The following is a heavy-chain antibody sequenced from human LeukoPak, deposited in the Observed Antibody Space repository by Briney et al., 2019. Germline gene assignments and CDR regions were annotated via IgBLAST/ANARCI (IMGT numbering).Heavy chain of an antibody. CDR3: AKDRGRYSYGQHDAFDI. D-gene: IGHD5-18*01. CDR2: ISYDGSNK. V-gene: IGHV3-30*04. Sequence: PGGSLRLSCAASGFTFSSYAMHWVRQAPGKGLEWVAVISYDGSNKYYAGSVKGRFTISRDNSKNTLYLQMNSLRAEDTAVYYCAKDRGRYSYGQHDAFDIWGQGTMVTVSS. CDR1: GFTFSSYA. J-gene: IGHJ3*02.